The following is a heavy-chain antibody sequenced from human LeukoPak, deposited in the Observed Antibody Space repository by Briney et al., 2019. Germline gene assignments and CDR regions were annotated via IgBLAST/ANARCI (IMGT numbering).Heavy chain of an antibody. Sequence: ASVKVSCKASGYTFTGYYMHWVRQAPGQGLEWMGWINPNSGGTNYAQKFQGRVTMTRDTSISTAYMELSRLRSEDTAVYYCARYSSGWYTNWFDPWGQGTLVTVSS. CDR3: ARYSSGWYTNWFDP. D-gene: IGHD6-19*01. CDR2: INPNSGGT. V-gene: IGHV1-2*02. J-gene: IGHJ5*02. CDR1: GYTFTGYY.